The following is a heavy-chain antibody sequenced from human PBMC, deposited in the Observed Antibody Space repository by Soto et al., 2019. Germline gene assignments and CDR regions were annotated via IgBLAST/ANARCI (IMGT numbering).Heavy chain of an antibody. CDR1: GGSISSGGYS. D-gene: IGHD3-22*01. J-gene: IGHJ1*01. V-gene: IGHV4-30-2*01. CDR2: ISHSGST. CDR3: ASSYYDSSGSALRD. Sequence: QLQLQESGSGLVKPSQTLSLTCAVAGGSISSGGYSWSWIRQPPGKGLECIGYISHSGSTYYDPSLKRRVTIAVDRSKNQFSLELSSVAAADTAVYYCASSYYDSSGSALRDWGQDTLVTVSS.